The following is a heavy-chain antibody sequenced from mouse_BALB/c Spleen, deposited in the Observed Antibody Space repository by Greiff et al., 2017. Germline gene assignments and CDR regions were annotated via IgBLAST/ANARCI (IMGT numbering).Heavy chain of an antibody. Sequence: LVESGAELVRSGASVKLSCTASGFNIKDYYMHWVKQRPEQGLEWIGWIDPENGDTEYAPKFQGKATMTADTSSNTAYLQLSSLTSEDTAVYYCNACYGSSYEAYWGQGTLVTVSA. CDR3: NACYGSSYEAY. D-gene: IGHD1-1*01. J-gene: IGHJ3*01. CDR2: IDPENGDT. V-gene: IGHV14-4*02. CDR1: GFNIKDYY.